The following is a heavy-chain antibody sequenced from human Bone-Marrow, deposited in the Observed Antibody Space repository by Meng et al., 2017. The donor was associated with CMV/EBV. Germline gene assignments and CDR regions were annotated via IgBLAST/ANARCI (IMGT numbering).Heavy chain of an antibody. CDR3: ARLLSGYYRAFFGY. Sequence: SETLSLPCAVYGGSFSGYDWTWIRQSPGKGLEWIGEINHRGSTNYNPTLKSRVTISVDTSKNQSSLKLCTVTAADTAVYFCARLLSGYYRAFFGYWGQGTLVTVSS. CDR2: INHRGST. CDR1: GGSFSGYD. J-gene: IGHJ4*02. D-gene: IGHD3-3*01. V-gene: IGHV4-34*01.